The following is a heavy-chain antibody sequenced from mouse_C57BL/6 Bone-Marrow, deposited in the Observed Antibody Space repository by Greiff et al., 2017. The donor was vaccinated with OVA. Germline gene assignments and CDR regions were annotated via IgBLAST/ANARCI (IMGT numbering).Heavy chain of an antibody. CDR3: ARYKGRVAVDYFDY. Sequence: EVQLMESGGGLVQPGDSLSLSCAASGFTFTNYYMSWVRQPPGKALEWLAFIRNKPNGSTTEYSASVKGRFTISRDNSQSILYLQMNALRAEDSATYYCARYKGRVAVDYFDYWGQGTALTVSS. CDR1: GFTFTNYY. V-gene: IGHV7-3*01. J-gene: IGHJ2*01. D-gene: IGHD1-1*01. CDR2: IRNKPNGSTT.